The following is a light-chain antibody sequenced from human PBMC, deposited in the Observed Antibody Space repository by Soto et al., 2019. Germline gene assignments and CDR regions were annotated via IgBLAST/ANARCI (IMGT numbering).Light chain of an antibody. Sequence: ERVMTQAPATLSGSAGERATLSCRASQSVSSDLAWYQQKPGQGPRLRIYGAFNRATGVPARFSGSGSGTEFTLTISSLQSEDFAVYYCQQYNNWPLTFGGGTKVEIK. V-gene: IGKV3-15*01. CDR2: GAF. J-gene: IGKJ4*01. CDR1: QSVSSD. CDR3: QQYNNWPLT.